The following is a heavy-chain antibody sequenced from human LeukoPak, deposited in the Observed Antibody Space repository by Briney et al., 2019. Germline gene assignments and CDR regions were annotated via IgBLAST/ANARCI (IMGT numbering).Heavy chain of an antibody. CDR1: GFTFSSCA. Sequence: GGSLRLSCAASGFTFSSCAMSWVRQAPGKGLEWVSEISGTGGTTFYADPVKGRFTISRDNSTNALYLQMNDLRAEDTAIYYCAKQYFGVNYFDCWGQGTLVTVSS. J-gene: IGHJ4*02. CDR3: AKQYFGVNYFDC. D-gene: IGHD4/OR15-4a*01. CDR2: ISGTGGTT. V-gene: IGHV3-23*01.